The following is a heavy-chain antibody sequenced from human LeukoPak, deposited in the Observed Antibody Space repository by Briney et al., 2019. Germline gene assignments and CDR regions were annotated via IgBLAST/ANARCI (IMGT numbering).Heavy chain of an antibody. CDR2: INPSGGST. CDR1: GYTFTSYC. CDR3: ARGSTPYSSSWNYFDY. V-gene: IGHV1-46*01. D-gene: IGHD6-13*01. Sequence: ASVKVSCKASGYTFTSYCMYWVRQIPGQGLEWMGTINPSGGSTNYAQNFQGRVIMTRDTSTSTLYMELSSLRSEDTAEYYCARGSTPYSSSWNYFDYWGQGTLVTVSS. J-gene: IGHJ4*02.